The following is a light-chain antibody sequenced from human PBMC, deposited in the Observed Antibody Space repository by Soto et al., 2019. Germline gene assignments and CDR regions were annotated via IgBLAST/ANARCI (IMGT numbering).Light chain of an antibody. CDR2: GAS. Sequence: DIVMTHSPATLAVAPWERVALSCRASQGVSRKLAWYQHKPGQAPRLLISGASTGATGIPARFSGSGSGTEFTLTISSLQSEDCAIYYCQQYHTWPITFGGGTKVDIK. CDR3: QQYHTWPIT. CDR1: QGVSRK. V-gene: IGKV3-15*01. J-gene: IGKJ4*01.